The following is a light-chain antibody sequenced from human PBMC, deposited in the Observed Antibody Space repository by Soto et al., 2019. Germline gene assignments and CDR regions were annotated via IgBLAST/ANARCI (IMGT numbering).Light chain of an antibody. V-gene: IGKV3-11*01. Sequence: EVVLTQSPATLSLSPGERATLSCRASQSVSSYLAWYQQKPGQAPRLLIYDASNRATGIPDRFSGSGSGTDFTLTISTLEPEDFAIYYCQQYGYSRTFGQGTKVDIK. J-gene: IGKJ1*01. CDR2: DAS. CDR3: QQYGYSRT. CDR1: QSVSSY.